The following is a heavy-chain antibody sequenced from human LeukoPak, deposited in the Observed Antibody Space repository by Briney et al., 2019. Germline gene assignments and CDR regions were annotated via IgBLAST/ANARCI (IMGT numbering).Heavy chain of an antibody. CDR1: GFTFDDYG. CDR3: ARNQGALWFGELFDY. Sequence: GGSLRLSCAASGFTFDDYGMSWVRQAPGKGLGWVSGINWNGGSTGYADSVKGRFTISRDNAKNSLYLQMNSLRAEDTALYHCARNQGALWFGELFDYWGQGTLVTVSS. CDR2: INWNGGST. D-gene: IGHD3-10*01. J-gene: IGHJ4*02. V-gene: IGHV3-20*01.